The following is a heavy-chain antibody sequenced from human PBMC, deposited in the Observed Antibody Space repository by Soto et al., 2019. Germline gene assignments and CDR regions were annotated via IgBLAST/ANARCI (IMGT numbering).Heavy chain of an antibody. CDR3: GRGPSPRAPAGGTPYYYAMDV. CDR2: MNPINGAT. D-gene: IGHD6-13*01. Sequence: QVQLVQSGAEVKQSGASVKVSCKASGYDFTAYDINWVRQASGQGLEWLGWMNPINGATGSARRFQGSVSMTRNTATATSYLELTSLRSDDSAVYYCGRGPSPRAPAGGTPYYYAMDVWGQGTTVTVSS. V-gene: IGHV1-8*02. CDR1: GYDFTAYD. J-gene: IGHJ6*02.